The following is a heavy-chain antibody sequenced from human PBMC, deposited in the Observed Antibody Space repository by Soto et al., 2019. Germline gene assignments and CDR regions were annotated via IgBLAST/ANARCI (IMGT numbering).Heavy chain of an antibody. CDR3: ARDPRSYDFWSEDWFDP. CDR1: GYTFTSYG. D-gene: IGHD3-3*01. Sequence: ASVKVSCKASGYTFTSYGISWVRQAPGQGLEWMGWISAYNGNTNYAQKLQGRVTMTTDTSTSTAYMELRSLRSDDTAVYYCARDPRSYDFWSEDWFDPWGQGTLVTVSS. J-gene: IGHJ5*02. CDR2: ISAYNGNT. V-gene: IGHV1-18*01.